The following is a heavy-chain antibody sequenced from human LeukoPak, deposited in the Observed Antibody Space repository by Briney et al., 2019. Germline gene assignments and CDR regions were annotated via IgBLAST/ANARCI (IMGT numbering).Heavy chain of an antibody. CDR1: GGSFSGYY. V-gene: IGHV4-34*01. Sequence: SETLSLTCAVYGGSFSGYYWSWIRQPPGKVLEWIGEINHSGSTNYNPSLKSRVTISVDTSKNQFSLKLSSVTAADTAVYYCARGTLRLNAFDIWGQGTMVTVSS. J-gene: IGHJ3*02. D-gene: IGHD4-17*01. CDR3: ARGTLRLNAFDI. CDR2: INHSGST.